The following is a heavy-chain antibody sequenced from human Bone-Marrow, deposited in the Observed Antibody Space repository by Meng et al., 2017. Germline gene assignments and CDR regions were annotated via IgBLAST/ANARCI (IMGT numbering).Heavy chain of an antibody. Sequence: VQLHGWAPALLTTSVPLSCTSAASGGSIISISWGLWVRQPPGKGLEWIGEIFHTGNTNFHPSLKSRVTTSVDKSKNQFSLKLNSVTAADTAVYYCARVDWSGGNPIDSWGQGTLVTVSS. J-gene: IGHJ4*02. V-gene: IGHV4-4*02. D-gene: IGHD3-10*01. CDR1: GGSIISISW. CDR3: ARVDWSGGNPIDS. CDR2: IFHTGNT.